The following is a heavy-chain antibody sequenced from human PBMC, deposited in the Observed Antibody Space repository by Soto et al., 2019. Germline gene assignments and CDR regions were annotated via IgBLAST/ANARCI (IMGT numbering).Heavy chain of an antibody. Sequence: QVQLVESGGGVVQPGRSLRLSCAASGFSFSSYGMHWVRKAPGTGLEWVAVISYDGSNKYYADSVKGRLNISRDTSKNTLYLQMNSRRAEDKAVFYCVKDRRTEAYGMEVWGQGTTVTVSS. CDR1: GFSFSSYG. CDR2: ISYDGSNK. CDR3: VKDRRTEAYGMEV. V-gene: IGHV3-30*18. J-gene: IGHJ6*02. D-gene: IGHD2-2*01.